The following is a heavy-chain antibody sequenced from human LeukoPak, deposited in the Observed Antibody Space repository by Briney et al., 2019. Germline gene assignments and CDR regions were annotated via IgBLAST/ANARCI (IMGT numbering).Heavy chain of an antibody. CDR2: ISWDGGCT. D-gene: IGHD6-13*01. CDR3: AKEGQQLAPDAFDI. J-gene: IGHJ3*02. Sequence: GGSLRLSCVASGFTFDDYTMHWVRQAPGRGLEWVSLISWDGGCTYYADSVKGRFTISRDKSNNTLFLQMNSLRAEDTAVYYCAKEGQQLAPDAFDIWGQGTMVTVSS. V-gene: IGHV3-43*01. CDR1: GFTFDDYT.